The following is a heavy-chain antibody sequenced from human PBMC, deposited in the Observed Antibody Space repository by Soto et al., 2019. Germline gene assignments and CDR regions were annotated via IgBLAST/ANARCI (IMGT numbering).Heavy chain of an antibody. CDR2: INPSGGST. D-gene: IGHD6-13*01. V-gene: IGHV1-46*03. CDR1: GYTFTSYY. CDR3: ARDRIAAAGTHGMDV. J-gene: IGHJ6*02. Sequence: EASVKVSCKASGYTFTSYYMHWVRQAPGQGLEWMGIINPSGGSTSYAQKFQGRVTMTRDTSTSTVYMELSSLRSEVTAVYYCARDRIAAAGTHGMDVWGQGTTVTVSS.